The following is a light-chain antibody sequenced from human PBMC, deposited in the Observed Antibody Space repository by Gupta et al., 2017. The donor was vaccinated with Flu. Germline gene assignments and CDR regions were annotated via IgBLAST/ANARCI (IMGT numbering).Light chain of an antibody. J-gene: IGKJ1*01. CDR3: QQHGNSPRT. V-gene: IGKV3-20*01. CDR1: QSVSNNY. CDR2: GAT. Sequence: EIVLTQSPCTLPLSPGERAPPSCRASQSVSNNYLGWYQQKPGQAPRLLIYGATNRATGIPDRFSGRGSGTDFTLTISRLEPEDFAMYYCQQHGNSPRTFGQGTKVEIK.